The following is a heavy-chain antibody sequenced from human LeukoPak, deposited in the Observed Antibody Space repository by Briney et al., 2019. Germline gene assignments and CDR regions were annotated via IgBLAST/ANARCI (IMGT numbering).Heavy chain of an antibody. CDR2: ITSSSGYT. J-gene: IGHJ4*02. CDR1: GFTFSDYY. CDR3: ARGAGLMADY. Sequence: GGSLTLSCAASGFTFSDYYMTWIRQAPGKGLEWVSYITSSSGYTNHADSVKGRFTISRDNAKNSLYLQMNSLRAEDTAVYYCARGAGLMADYWGQGTLVTVSS. D-gene: IGHD2-8*01. V-gene: IGHV3-11*05.